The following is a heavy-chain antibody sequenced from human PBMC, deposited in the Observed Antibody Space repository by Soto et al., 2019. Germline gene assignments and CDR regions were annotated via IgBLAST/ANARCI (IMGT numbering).Heavy chain of an antibody. CDR3: ARDVWSRASGPPDS. D-gene: IGHD3-10*01. CDR1: GFSFDDYA. V-gene: IGHV3-9*01. Sequence: GGSLRLSCAASGFSFDDYAMHWVRQVPGKGLEWITGISWNSGTIGYADSVKGRFTISRDNAKNSLYLQMNSLRAEDTAFYYCARDVWSRASGPPDSWGQGT. J-gene: IGHJ5*02. CDR2: ISWNSGTI.